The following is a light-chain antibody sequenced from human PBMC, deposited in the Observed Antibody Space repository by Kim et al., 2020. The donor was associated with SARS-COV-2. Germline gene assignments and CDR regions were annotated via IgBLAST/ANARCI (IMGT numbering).Light chain of an antibody. V-gene: IGKV1-39*01. CDR2: AAY. CDR3: QQTYSTPFT. J-gene: IGKJ2*01. Sequence: SSSVGDRVTITPRSSESIRDYFNWYQHKPGRAYKLLIYAAYVLQSGVTSRFSGGVSGTDFTLTISSLQPEDSATYYCQQTYSTPFTFGQGTNLEI. CDR1: ESIRDY.